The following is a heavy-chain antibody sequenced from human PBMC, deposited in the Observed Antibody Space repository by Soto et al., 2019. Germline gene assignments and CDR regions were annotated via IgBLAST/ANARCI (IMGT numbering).Heavy chain of an antibody. D-gene: IGHD4-17*01. V-gene: IGHV3-66*01. CDR2: IYRGGTT. J-gene: IGHJ4*02. Sequence: EVQLVESGGGLVQPGGSLRLYCAASGLTVSNSYMNWVRQAPGKGLERVSLIYRGGTTYYADSVKGRFTTSRDNSKNTLYHQMHSLRADDTAVYYCARDTTVTTPTYFASWGQGTLVSVSS. CDR1: GLTVSNSY. CDR3: ARDTTVTTPTYFAS.